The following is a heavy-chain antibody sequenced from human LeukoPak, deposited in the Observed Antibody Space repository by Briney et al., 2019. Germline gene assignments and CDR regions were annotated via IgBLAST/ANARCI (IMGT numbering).Heavy chain of an antibody. Sequence: GGSLRLSCAASGFTFSSYWMSWVRQAPGKGLEWVANIKQDGSEKYYVDSVKGRFTISRDNAKNSLYLQMNSLRAEDTAAYYCARDNPDYDYIWGSYRGGDAFDIWGQRTMVTVSS. CDR3: ARDNPDYDYIWGSYRGGDAFDI. J-gene: IGHJ3*02. CDR2: IKQDGSEK. D-gene: IGHD3-16*02. CDR1: GFTFSSYW. V-gene: IGHV3-7*01.